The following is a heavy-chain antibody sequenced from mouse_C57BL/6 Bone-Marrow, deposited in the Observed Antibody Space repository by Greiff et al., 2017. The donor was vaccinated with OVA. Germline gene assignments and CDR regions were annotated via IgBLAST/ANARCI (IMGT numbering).Heavy chain of an antibody. D-gene: IGHD1-1*01. CDR2: IDPNSGGT. J-gene: IGHJ2*01. CDR3: ANDYGSRYCFDY. V-gene: IGHV1-72*01. CDR1: GYTFTSYW. Sequence: QVHVKQPGAELVKPGASVKLSCKASGYTFTSYWMHWVKQRPGRGLEWIGRIDPNSGGTKYNEKFKSKATLTVDKPSSTAYMQLSSLTSEDSAVYYCANDYGSRYCFDYWGQGTTLTVSS.